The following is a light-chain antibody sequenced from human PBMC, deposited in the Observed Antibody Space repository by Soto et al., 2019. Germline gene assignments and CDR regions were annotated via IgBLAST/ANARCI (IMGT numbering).Light chain of an antibody. J-gene: IGLJ1*01. V-gene: IGLV2-14*01. Sequence: HSALTQPASVSGSPGQSITISCTGTSSDVGGYNYVSWYQQHPGKAPKLMIYDVSNRPSGVSNRFSGSKSGNTASLTISGLQAEDEADYYCSSYTSSSTFYVFGTGTMLTVL. CDR3: SSYTSSSTFYV. CDR1: SSDVGGYNY. CDR2: DVS.